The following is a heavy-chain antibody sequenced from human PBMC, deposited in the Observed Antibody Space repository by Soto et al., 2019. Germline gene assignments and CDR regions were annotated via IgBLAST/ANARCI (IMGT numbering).Heavy chain of an antibody. Sequence: QVQLQESGPGLVKPSETLSLTCTVSGGSISSYYWSWIRQPAGKGLEWIGRIYTNGSTNYNPSLKSRVTMSVDTTKNQYSRKLSSVTAADTAVYYCARDMHDYSNPYGMDVWGQGTTVTVSS. CDR1: GGSISSYY. V-gene: IGHV4-4*07. CDR2: IYTNGST. J-gene: IGHJ6*02. D-gene: IGHD4-4*01. CDR3: ARDMHDYSNPYGMDV.